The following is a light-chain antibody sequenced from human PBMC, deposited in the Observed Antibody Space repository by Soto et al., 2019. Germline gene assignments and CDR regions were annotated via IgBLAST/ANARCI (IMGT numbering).Light chain of an antibody. V-gene: IGKV3-20*01. CDR1: QSVRSNY. Sequence: EIALTQSPGTLSLSPGERATLSCRASQSVRSNYLAWYQQRPGQAPRLLIYGASSRATDIPDRFSGSGSGTDFTLTISRLEPEDFAVYYCQQYGSSLLTFGGGTKVDIK. CDR2: GAS. J-gene: IGKJ4*01. CDR3: QQYGSSLLT.